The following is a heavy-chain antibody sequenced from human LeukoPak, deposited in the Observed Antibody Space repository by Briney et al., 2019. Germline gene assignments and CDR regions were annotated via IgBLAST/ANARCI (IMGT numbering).Heavy chain of an antibody. CDR3: ARGQSGDRRYFDY. D-gene: IGHD1-14*01. J-gene: IGHJ4*02. Sequence: SETLSLTCSVSGGSISSYYWSWIRQPAGKGLEWIGRIYTSGSSNYNPSLESRVTMSVDTSKSQISLELTSVTAADTAVYYCARGQSGDRRYFDYWGQGTLVTVSS. CDR2: IYTSGSS. CDR1: GGSISSYY. V-gene: IGHV4-4*07.